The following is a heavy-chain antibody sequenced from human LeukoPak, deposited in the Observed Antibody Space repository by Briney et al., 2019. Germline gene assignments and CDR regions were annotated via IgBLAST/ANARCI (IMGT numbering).Heavy chain of an antibody. Sequence: TLSLTCTVSGGSISSGGYYWSWLRQHPGTGLVWLGYIYYSGSTYYNPSLKSRVTISVDTSKNQFSLKLSSVTAADTAVYYCARASYQLLLKGYFDYWGQGTLVTVSS. CDR1: GGSISSGGYY. V-gene: IGHV4-31*03. J-gene: IGHJ4*02. CDR2: IYYSGST. D-gene: IGHD2-2*01. CDR3: ARASYQLLLKGYFDY.